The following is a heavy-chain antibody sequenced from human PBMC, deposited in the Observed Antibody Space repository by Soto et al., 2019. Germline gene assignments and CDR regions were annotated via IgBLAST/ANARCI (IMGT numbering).Heavy chain of an antibody. V-gene: IGHV1-18*01. CDR3: ARAARYSSGWYPNELYYFDY. CDR1: GYTFTSYG. Sequence: GASVKVSCKASGYTFTSYGISWVRQAPGQGLEWMGWISAYNGNTNYAQKLQGRVTMTTDTSTSTAYMELRSLRSDDTAVYYCARAARYSSGWYPNELYYFDYWGQGTLVTVSS. D-gene: IGHD6-19*01. CDR2: ISAYNGNT. J-gene: IGHJ4*02.